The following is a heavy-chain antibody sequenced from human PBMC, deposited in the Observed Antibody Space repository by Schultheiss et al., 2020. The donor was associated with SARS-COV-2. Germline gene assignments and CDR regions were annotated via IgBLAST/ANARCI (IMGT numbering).Heavy chain of an antibody. CDR1: GGSISSYY. CDR3: ARDYSGRIAAAGDWFDP. CDR2: IYYSGST. D-gene: IGHD6-13*01. J-gene: IGHJ5*02. Sequence: SETLSLTCTVSGGSISSYYWSWIRQPPGKGLEWIGYIYYSGSTNYNPSLKSRVTISVDTSKNQFSLKLSSVTAADTAVYYCARDYSGRIAAAGDWFDPWGQGTLVTVSS. V-gene: IGHV4-59*01.